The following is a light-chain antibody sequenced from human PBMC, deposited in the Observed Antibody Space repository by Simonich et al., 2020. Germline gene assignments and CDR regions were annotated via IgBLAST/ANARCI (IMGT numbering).Light chain of an antibody. CDR1: SSEVGGYNL. J-gene: IGLJ2*01. CDR2: EGS. CDR3: CSYAGSSNVV. Sequence: QSALTQPASVSGSPGQSITISCTGTSSEVGGYNLVPWYQQHPGKAPKLMIYEGSRGPSGVSNRFSGSKSGNTASLTISGLQAEDEADYYCCSYAGSSNVVFGGGTKLTVL. V-gene: IGLV2-23*01.